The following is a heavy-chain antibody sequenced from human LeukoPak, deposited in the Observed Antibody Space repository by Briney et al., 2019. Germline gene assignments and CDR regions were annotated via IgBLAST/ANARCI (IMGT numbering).Heavy chain of an antibody. J-gene: IGHJ5*02. V-gene: IGHV1-69*04. CDR2: IIPILGIA. Sequence: GASVNVSCKASGGTFSSYAISWVRQAPGQGLEWMGRIIPILGIANYAQKFQGRVTITADRSTSTAYMELSSLRSEDTAVYYCARDHIGLRGVIILPENWFDPWGQGTWSPSPQ. CDR3: ARDHIGLRGVIILPENWFDP. CDR1: GGTFSSYA. D-gene: IGHD3-10*01.